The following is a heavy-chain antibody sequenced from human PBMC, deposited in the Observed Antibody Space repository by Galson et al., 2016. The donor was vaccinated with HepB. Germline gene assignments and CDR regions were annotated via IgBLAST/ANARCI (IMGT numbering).Heavy chain of an antibody. CDR2: FSDSGTT. J-gene: IGHJ4*02. CDR3: ARGPSRLLGHYYLDS. D-gene: IGHD3-10*01. Sequence: ETLSLTCAVSGDSIDSTNHYWGWIRQSPGKGLEWIGNFSDSGTTNSSPSLKSRVIISFDTSRNHFSLRLTSVTAADTAVYYCARGPSRLLGHYYLDSWGQGILVTVSS. V-gene: IGHV4-39*02. CDR1: GDSIDSTNHY.